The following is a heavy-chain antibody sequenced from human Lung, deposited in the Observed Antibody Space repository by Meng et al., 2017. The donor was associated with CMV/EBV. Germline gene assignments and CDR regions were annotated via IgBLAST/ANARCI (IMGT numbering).Heavy chain of an antibody. D-gene: IGHD2/OR15-2a*01. V-gene: IGHV1-8*01. CDR2: MNPNRGNT. Sequence: ASVKVSCKASGYTFSNYDIIWVRQASGQGLEWVGWMNPNRGNTAYAQKFQGRVTMTRDTSTSIAYMELSSLRSGDTAVYYCARGQVQCSTINCHDYRFSGMDVWGQGTTVT. CDR3: ARGQVQCSTINCHDYRFSGMDV. CDR1: GYTFSNYD. J-gene: IGHJ6*02.